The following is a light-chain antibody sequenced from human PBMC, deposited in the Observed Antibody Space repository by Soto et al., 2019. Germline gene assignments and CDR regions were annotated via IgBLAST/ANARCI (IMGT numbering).Light chain of an antibody. J-gene: IGLJ1*01. CDR2: EVT. V-gene: IGLV2-14*01. CDR3: TSYTNTSLLRSV. Sequence: QSALTQPASVSGSPGQSITISCTGSSGDVGGYGYVSWYQQHPGKAPKLIIYEVTKRPSGVSSRFSGSKSGNTASLTISGLQSDDEADYYCTSYTNTSLLRSVFGTGTKVTVL. CDR1: SGDVGGYGY.